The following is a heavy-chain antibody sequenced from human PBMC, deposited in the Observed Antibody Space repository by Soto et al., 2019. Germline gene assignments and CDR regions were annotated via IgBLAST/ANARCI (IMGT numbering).Heavy chain of an antibody. CDR3: ARGRWLDY. CDR2: LWYDGRNK. D-gene: IGHD3-10*01. V-gene: IGHV3-33*01. CDR1: GFTFSSYG. J-gene: IGHJ4*02. Sequence: QVQLVESGGGEVQPGRSLRLSCAASGFTFSSYGMHWSRQPPGKGLEWVEVLWYDGRNKYYADPVKARFTISGDNSKNTLYLQMNSLRAEDTAVYYCARGRWLDYWGQGTLGTVSS.